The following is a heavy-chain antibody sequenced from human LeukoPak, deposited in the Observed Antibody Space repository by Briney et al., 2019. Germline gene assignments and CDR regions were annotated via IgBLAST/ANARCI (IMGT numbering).Heavy chain of an antibody. CDR1: GGSISSYY. CDR3: ARGDYHDSSGYPLNFDY. V-gene: IGHV4-59*01. D-gene: IGHD3-22*01. CDR2: IYYSGST. J-gene: IGHJ4*02. Sequence: SETLSLTCTVSGGSISSYYWSWIRQPPGKGLEWIGYIYYSGSTDYNPSLKSRVTMSVDTSKNQFSLKLSSVTAADTAVYYCARGDYHDSSGYPLNFDYWGQGTLVTVSS.